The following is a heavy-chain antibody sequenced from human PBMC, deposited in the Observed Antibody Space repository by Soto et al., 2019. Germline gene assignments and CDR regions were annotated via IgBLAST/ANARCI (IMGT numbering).Heavy chain of an antibody. V-gene: IGHV3-23*01. Sequence: HPGGSLRLSCAASGFTFSSYAMSWVRQAPGKGLEWVSAISGSGGSTYYADSVKGRFTISRDNSKNTLYLQMNSLRAEDTAVYYCAKDQTPQLVATTKHDYGDYAGDYWGQGTLVTVSS. CDR3: AKDQTPQLVATTKHDYGDYAGDY. J-gene: IGHJ4*02. D-gene: IGHD4-17*01. CDR1: GFTFSSYA. CDR2: ISGSGGST.